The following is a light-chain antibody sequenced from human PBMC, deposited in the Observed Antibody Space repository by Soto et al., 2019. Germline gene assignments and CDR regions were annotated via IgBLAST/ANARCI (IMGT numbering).Light chain of an antibody. J-gene: IGKJ5*01. V-gene: IGKV1-39*01. CDR3: QQSYSIPIP. Sequence: DIQMTQSPSSLSASVGDRVTITCRASQSISRNLNWYQQKSGKAPKLLIYIASSLQSGVPSRFSGSGSGTDFTLTISSLQPEDFATYYCQQSYSIPIPFGQGTRLEIK. CDR2: IAS. CDR1: QSISRN.